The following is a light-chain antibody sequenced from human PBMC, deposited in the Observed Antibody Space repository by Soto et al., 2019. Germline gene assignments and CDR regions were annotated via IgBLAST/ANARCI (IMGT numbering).Light chain of an antibody. CDR2: KAS. J-gene: IGKJ1*01. Sequence: DIQMTQSPSTLSASVGDRVIITCRASQSISSWLAWYQQKPGKAPKLLIYKASSLESGVPSRFSGSGSGTEFTLTISSLQPDDFATYYCQQYNSYSGTFGQGTKVDIK. CDR1: QSISSW. V-gene: IGKV1-5*03. CDR3: QQYNSYSGT.